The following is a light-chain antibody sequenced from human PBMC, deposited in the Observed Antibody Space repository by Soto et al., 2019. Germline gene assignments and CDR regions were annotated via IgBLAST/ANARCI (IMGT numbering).Light chain of an antibody. CDR1: QSVSNY. J-gene: IGKJ1*01. CDR3: LQTYTSLTWT. CDR2: AAS. V-gene: IGKV1-39*01. Sequence: TQSPGTLSLSPGERATLSCRASQSVSNYLQWYQQKSGHAPKLLVYAASSLHSGVPSRFSGSGSGTDFTLTISSLQPEDFATYYCLQTYTSLTWTFGQGTKVDIK.